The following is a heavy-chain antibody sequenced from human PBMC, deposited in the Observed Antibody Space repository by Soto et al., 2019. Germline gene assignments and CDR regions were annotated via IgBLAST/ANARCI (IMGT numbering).Heavy chain of an antibody. Sequence: SETLSLTCTVSGGSISSSSYYWGWIRQPPGKGLEWIGSIYYSGSTYYNPSLKSRVTISVDTSKNQFSLKLSSVTAADTAVYYCARHRTPRIAARPFDYWGQGTLVTVSS. CDR3: ARHRTPRIAARPFDY. D-gene: IGHD6-6*01. J-gene: IGHJ4*02. CDR1: GGSISSSSYY. CDR2: IYYSGST. V-gene: IGHV4-39*01.